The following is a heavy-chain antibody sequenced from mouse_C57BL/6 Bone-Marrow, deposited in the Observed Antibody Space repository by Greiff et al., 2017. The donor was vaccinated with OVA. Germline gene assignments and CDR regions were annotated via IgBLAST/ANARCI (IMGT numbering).Heavy chain of an antibody. CDR3: AREGYFPFDD. Sequence: VQLQQSGPELVKPGASVKISCKASGYAFSSSWMNWVKQRPGKGLEWIGRIYPGDGDTNYNGKFKGKATLTADKSSSTAYMQLSSLTSEDSAVYFCAREGYFPFDDWGQGTTLTVSS. D-gene: IGHD2-3*01. CDR1: GYAFSSSW. J-gene: IGHJ2*01. V-gene: IGHV1-82*01. CDR2: IYPGDGDT.